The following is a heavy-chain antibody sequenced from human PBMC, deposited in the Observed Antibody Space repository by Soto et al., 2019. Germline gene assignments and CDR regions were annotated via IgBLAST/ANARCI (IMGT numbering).Heavy chain of an antibody. J-gene: IGHJ4*02. V-gene: IGHV4-34*01. CDR3: ARDPQLGSIAVAVTNKFAY. CDR1: GGSFSGYY. CDR2: INHSGST. D-gene: IGHD6-19*01. Sequence: PSETLSLTCAVYGGSFSGYYWGWIRQPPGKGLEWIGEINHSGSTNYNPSLKSRVTISVDTSKNQFSLKLSSVTAADTAVYYCARDPQLGSIAVAVTNKFAYWGQGTLVTVSS.